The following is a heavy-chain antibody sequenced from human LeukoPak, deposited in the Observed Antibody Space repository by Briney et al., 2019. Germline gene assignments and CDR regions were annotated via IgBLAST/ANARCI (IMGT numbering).Heavy chain of an antibody. D-gene: IGHD6-19*01. CDR1: GFTFSSYA. CDR2: ISYDGSNK. V-gene: IGHV3-30*04. Sequence: PGRSLRLSCAASGFTFSSYAMHWVRQAPGKGLEWVAVISYDGSNKYYADSVKGRFTISRDNSKNTLYLQMNSLRAEDTAVYYCASNIAVADTTDYWGQGTLVTVSS. J-gene: IGHJ4*02. CDR3: ASNIAVADTTDY.